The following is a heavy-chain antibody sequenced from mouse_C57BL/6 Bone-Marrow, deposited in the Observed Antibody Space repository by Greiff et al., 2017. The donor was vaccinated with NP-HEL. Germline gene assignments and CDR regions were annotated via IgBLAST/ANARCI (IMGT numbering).Heavy chain of an antibody. CDR2: IRSKSNNYAT. J-gene: IGHJ3*01. V-gene: IGHV10-1*01. CDR3: VRQSNLSFAY. D-gene: IGHD2-5*01. CDR1: GFSFNTYA. Sequence: EVKLVESGGGLVQPKGSLKLSCAASGFSFNTYAMNWVRQAPGKGLEWVARIRSKSNNYATYYADSVKDRFTISRDDSESMLYLQMNNLKTEDTAMYHCVRQSNLSFAYWGQGPLVTVSA.